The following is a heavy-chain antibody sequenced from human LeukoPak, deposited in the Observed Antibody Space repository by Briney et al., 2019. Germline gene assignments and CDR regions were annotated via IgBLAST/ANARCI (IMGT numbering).Heavy chain of an antibody. V-gene: IGHV4-39*07. CDR2: IYYSGST. CDR3: ARVIVFSGGYYFDY. J-gene: IGHJ4*02. D-gene: IGHD3-9*01. CDR1: TFSSYW. Sequence: TFSSYWMTWVRQPPGKGLEWIGSIYYSGSTYYNPSLKSRVTISVDTSKNQFSLKLSSVTAADTAVYYCARVIVFSGGYYFDYWGQGTLVTVSS.